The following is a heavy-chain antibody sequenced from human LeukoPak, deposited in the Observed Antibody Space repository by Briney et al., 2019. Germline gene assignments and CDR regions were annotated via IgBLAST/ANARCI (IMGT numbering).Heavy chain of an antibody. Sequence: ASVKVSCKASGYTFTGYYMHWVRQAPGQGLEWMGWINPNSGGTNYVQKFQGRVTMTRDTSISTAYMELSRLRSDDTAVYYCARGHYDFWSGYSCYFDYWGQGTLVTVSS. CDR3: ARGHYDFWSGYSCYFDY. D-gene: IGHD3-3*01. J-gene: IGHJ4*02. CDR2: INPNSGGT. CDR1: GYTFTGYY. V-gene: IGHV1-2*02.